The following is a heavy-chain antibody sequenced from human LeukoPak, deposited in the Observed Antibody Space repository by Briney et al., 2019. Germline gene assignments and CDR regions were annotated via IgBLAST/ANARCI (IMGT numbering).Heavy chain of an antibody. V-gene: IGHV3-21*06. CDR1: GFTVSPYS. CDR3: ARGTYCSGGSCQSRGYDF. D-gene: IGHD2-15*01. J-gene: IGHJ4*02. CDR2: ISGSSSYI. Sequence: GGSLRLSCAASGFTVSPYSMNWVRQAPGKGLEWVSSISGSSSYIFYAASMKGRFTVSRDNAKNSVFLHMNSLRAEDTAVYYCARGTYCSGGSCQSRGYDFWGQGTLVTVSS.